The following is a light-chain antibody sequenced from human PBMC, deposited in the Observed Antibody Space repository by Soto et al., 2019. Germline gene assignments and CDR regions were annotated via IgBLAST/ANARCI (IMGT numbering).Light chain of an antibody. CDR3: QQYYNSAT. J-gene: IGKJ5*01. V-gene: IGKV3-20*01. CDR2: AAS. Sequence: EIVLTQSPGTLSLSPGEGATLSCRASQTVIGNCLAWYQQKPGQTPRLLISAASSRATGVPDRFSGSGSGTDFTLTISRLEPEDFAVYYCQQYYNSATFGQGTRLESK. CDR1: QTVIGNC.